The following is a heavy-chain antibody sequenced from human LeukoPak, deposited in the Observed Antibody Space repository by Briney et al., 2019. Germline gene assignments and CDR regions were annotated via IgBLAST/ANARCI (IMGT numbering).Heavy chain of an antibody. CDR3: ARDPRPAAGLDYYYYYMDV. V-gene: IGHV1-2*02. D-gene: IGHD2-2*01. CDR1: GYSFTGYY. J-gene: IGHJ6*03. CDR2: INPNSGGT. Sequence: ASVKVSCKASGYSFTGYYVHWVRQAPGQGLEWMGWINPNSGGTNHAQKFQGRVTMTRDTSISTAYMELSRLRSDDTAVYYCARDPRPAAGLDYYYYYMDVWGKGTTVTVSS.